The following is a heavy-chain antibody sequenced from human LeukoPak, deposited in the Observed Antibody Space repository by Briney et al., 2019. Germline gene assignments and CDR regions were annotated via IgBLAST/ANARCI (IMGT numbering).Heavy chain of an antibody. Sequence: GASVKVSCKASGYTFTSYGISWVRQAPGKGLEWMGWIRVYNVNTNYAQKLKGRVTMTTDTSTRTAFMELRSLTSDDTAVYYCARDPSYYDSSGYPDYWGQGTLVTVSS. CDR3: ARDPSYYDSSGYPDY. CDR1: GYTFTSYG. V-gene: IGHV1-18*01. D-gene: IGHD3-22*01. J-gene: IGHJ4*02. CDR2: IRVYNVNT.